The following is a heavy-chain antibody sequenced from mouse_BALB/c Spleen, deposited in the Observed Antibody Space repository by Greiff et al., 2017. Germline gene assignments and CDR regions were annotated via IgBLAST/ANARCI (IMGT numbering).Heavy chain of an antibody. V-gene: IGHV14-3*02. CDR2: IDPANGNT. J-gene: IGHJ4*01. CDR1: GFNIKDTY. CDR3: AGENYYGYDAMDY. Sequence: VQLQQSGAELVKPGASVKLSCTASGFNIKDTYMHWVKQRPEQGLEWIGRIDPANGNTKYDPKFQGKATITADTSSNTDYLQLSSLTSEDTAVYYCAGENYYGYDAMDYWGQGTSVTVSS. D-gene: IGHD1-2*01.